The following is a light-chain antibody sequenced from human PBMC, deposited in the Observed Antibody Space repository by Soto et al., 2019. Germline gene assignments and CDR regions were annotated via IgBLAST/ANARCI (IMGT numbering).Light chain of an antibody. CDR1: QSVSSSY. CDR2: GVS. Sequence: EIVLTQSPGTLSLSPGERATLSCRASQSVSSSYLAWYQQKPGQAPRLLIYGVSSRATGIPDRFSGSGSGTDFTLTISRLEPEDFAVYYCQQNGSAPPITFSQGTRLEIK. J-gene: IGKJ5*01. CDR3: QQNGSAPPIT. V-gene: IGKV3-20*01.